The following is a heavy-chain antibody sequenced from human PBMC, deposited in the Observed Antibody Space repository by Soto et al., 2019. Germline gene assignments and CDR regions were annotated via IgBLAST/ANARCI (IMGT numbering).Heavy chain of an antibody. CDR2: IIPILGIA. CDR3: ARPYGDYGEEWYFDL. D-gene: IGHD4-17*01. V-gene: IGHV1-69*02. J-gene: IGHJ2*01. CDR1: GGTFSSYT. Sequence: SVKVSCKASGGTFSSYTISWVRQAPGQGLEWMGRIIPILGIANYAQKFQGRVTITADKSTSTAYMELSSLRSEDTAVYYCARPYGDYGEEWYFDLWGRGTLVTVSS.